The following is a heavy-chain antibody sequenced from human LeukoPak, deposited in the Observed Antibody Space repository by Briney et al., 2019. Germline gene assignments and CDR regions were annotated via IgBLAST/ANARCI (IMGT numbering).Heavy chain of an antibody. J-gene: IGHJ4*02. D-gene: IGHD4-17*01. CDR1: GFTFSSYS. V-gene: IGHV3-48*04. CDR2: ISSSSSTI. Sequence: GGSLRLSCAASGFTFSSYSMSWVRQAPGKGLEWVSYISSSSSTIYYADSVKGRFTISRDNAKNSLYLQMNSLRAEDTAVYYCARRGYGDHTIAFDYWGQGTLVTVSS. CDR3: ARRGYGDHTIAFDY.